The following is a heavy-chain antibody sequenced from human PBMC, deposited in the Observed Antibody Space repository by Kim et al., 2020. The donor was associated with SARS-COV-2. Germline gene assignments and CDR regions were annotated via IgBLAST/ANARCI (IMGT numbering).Heavy chain of an antibody. CDR3: ARRPSYDYPRGGFDY. V-gene: IGHV4-39*01. J-gene: IGHJ4*02. D-gene: IGHD3-16*01. Sequence: PSLKSRVTISVDTSKNQFSLKLSSVTAADTAVYYCARRPSYDYPRGGFDYWGQGTLVTVSS.